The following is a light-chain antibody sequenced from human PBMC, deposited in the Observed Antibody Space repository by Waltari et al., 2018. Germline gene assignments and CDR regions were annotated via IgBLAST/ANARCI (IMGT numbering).Light chain of an antibody. J-gene: IGKJ2*01. CDR3: QQYGSSVLYT. CDR1: QSLTKRY. CDR2: GAS. V-gene: IGKV3-20*01. Sequence: VLTQSPGTLSLSPGDRATLPCRASQSLTKRYLAWYQQKPGQAPRLLIYGASSRAAGIPDRFSGSGSGTDFTLTISRLEPEDFAVYYCQQYGSSVLYTFGQGTKREIK.